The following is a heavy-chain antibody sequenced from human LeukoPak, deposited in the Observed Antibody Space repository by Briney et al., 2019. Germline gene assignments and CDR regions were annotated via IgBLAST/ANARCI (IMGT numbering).Heavy chain of an antibody. Sequence: PSETLSLTCTVSGGSISSSSYYWGRIRQPPGKGLEWIVSIYCSGSTYYNPSLRSRVTISVDTSKNQFSLKLSSVTAGDTAVYYCARRGFTYYYDSSGYYYGYYFDYWGQGTLVTASS. J-gene: IGHJ4*02. CDR2: IYCSGST. D-gene: IGHD3-22*01. V-gene: IGHV4-39*01. CDR1: GGSISSSSYY. CDR3: ARRGFTYYYDSSGYYYGYYFDY.